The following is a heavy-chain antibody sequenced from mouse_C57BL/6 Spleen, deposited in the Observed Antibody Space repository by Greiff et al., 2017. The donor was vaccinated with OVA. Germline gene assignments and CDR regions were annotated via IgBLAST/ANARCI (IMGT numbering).Heavy chain of an antibody. V-gene: IGHV5-4*01. D-gene: IGHD2-10*02. CDR1: GFTFSSYA. J-gene: IGHJ3*01. Sequence: DVQLVESGGGLVKPGGSLKLSCAASGFTFSSYAMPWVRQTPEKRLEWVATISDGGSYTYYPDNVKGRFTISRDTANNNLYLQMSHLKSEDTAIYDCASEYGSAWFAYWGQVTLVTV. CDR2: ISDGGSYT. CDR3: ASEYGSAWFAY.